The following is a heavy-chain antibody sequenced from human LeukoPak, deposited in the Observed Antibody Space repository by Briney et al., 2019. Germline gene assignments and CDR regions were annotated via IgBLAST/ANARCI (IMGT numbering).Heavy chain of an antibody. CDR3: ARRRGSYYRTWFDP. V-gene: IGHV3-20*04. J-gene: IGHJ5*02. D-gene: IGHD1-26*01. CDR2: INWNGGST. Sequence: GGSLRLSCAASGFTFDDYGMSWVRQAPGKGLEWVSGINWNGGSTGYADSVKGRFTISRDNAKNSLYLQMNSLRAEDTALYYRARRRGSYYRTWFDPWGQGTLVTVSS. CDR1: GFTFDDYG.